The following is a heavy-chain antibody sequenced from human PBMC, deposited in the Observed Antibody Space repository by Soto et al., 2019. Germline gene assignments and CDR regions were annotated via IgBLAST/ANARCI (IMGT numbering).Heavy chain of an antibody. CDR1: GFTFSSYA. CDR3: ARDDSSGSH. CDR2: ISYDGSNK. V-gene: IGHV3-30-3*01. D-gene: IGHD3-22*01. J-gene: IGHJ4*02. Sequence: ESGGGVVQPGRSLRLSCAASGFTFSSYAMHWVRQAPGKGLEWVAVISYDGSNKYYADSVKGRFTISRDNSKNTLYLQMNSLRAEDTAVYYCARDDSSGSHWGQGTLVTVSS.